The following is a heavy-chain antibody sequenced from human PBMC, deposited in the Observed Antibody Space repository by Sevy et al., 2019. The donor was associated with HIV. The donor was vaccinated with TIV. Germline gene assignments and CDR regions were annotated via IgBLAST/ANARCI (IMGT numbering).Heavy chain of an antibody. J-gene: IGHJ4*02. D-gene: IGHD6-13*01. V-gene: IGHV3-7*01. CDR3: ARGASGAAAGRFDS. Sequence: GGSLRLSCAASGFTFSSYWINWVRQAPGEGLEWVANINQGGNQKHYMDSVKGRFTISRDNAENAVYLQMNSLRVEDTAGYYCARGASGAAAGRFDSWGQGTLVTVSS. CDR2: INQGGNQK. CDR1: GFTFSSYW.